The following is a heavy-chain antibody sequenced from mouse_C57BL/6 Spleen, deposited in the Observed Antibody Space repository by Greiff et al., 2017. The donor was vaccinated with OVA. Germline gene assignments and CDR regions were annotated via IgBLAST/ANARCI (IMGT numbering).Heavy chain of an antibody. J-gene: IGHJ3*01. CDR3: ARHHYYGSSFAY. CDR1: GYTFTDYN. D-gene: IGHD1-1*01. CDR2: INPNNGGT. V-gene: IGHV1-18*01. Sequence: DVKLVESGPELVKPGASVKIPCKASGYTFTDYNMDWVKQSHGKSLEWIGDINPNNGGTIYNQKFKGKSTLTVDKSSSTAYMELRSLTSEDTAVYYCARHHYYGSSFAYWGQGTLVTVSA.